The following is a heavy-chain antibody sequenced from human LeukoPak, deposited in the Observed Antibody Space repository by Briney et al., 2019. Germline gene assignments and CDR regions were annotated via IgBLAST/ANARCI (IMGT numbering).Heavy chain of an antibody. CDR2: IHYSGST. D-gene: IGHD6-19*01. V-gene: IGHV4-59*08. Sequence: PSETLSLTCTVSGGTISSYYWNWIRQPPGRGLEWIGYIHYSGSTKYNPSLKSRVTISVDTSKNQFSLKLSSVTAADTAVYYCARWYSSGWAFDYWGQGTLVTVSS. CDR1: GGTISSYY. J-gene: IGHJ4*02. CDR3: ARWYSSGWAFDY.